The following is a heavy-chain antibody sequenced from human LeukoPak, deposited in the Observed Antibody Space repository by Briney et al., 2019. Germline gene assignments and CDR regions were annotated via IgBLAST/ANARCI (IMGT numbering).Heavy chain of an antibody. CDR3: AKDFCSGGSRYSLNY. J-gene: IGHJ4*02. CDR1: GFTFSSYG. D-gene: IGHD2-15*01. Sequence: GGSVRLSCAASGFTFSSYGMHWVRQAPGKGLEWVAFIRYDGSNKYYADSVKGRFTISRDNSKNTLYLQMISLRAEDTAVYYCAKDFCSGGSRYSLNYWGQGTLVTVSS. V-gene: IGHV3-30*02. CDR2: IRYDGSNK.